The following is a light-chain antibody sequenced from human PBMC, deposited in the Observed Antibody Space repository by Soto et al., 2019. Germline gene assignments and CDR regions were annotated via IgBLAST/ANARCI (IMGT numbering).Light chain of an antibody. Sequence: DIVMTQSPDSLAVSLGERATINCKSSQSVLYNSNNKNYLAWYQQKPGQPPKLLIYWASTRESGVPDRFSGSGSGTDFTLTISSLQAEDVAVYYCQQYYTSPPRTFGQGTKVEIK. CDR2: WAS. J-gene: IGKJ1*01. CDR1: QSVLYNSNNKNY. CDR3: QQYYTSPPRT. V-gene: IGKV4-1*01.